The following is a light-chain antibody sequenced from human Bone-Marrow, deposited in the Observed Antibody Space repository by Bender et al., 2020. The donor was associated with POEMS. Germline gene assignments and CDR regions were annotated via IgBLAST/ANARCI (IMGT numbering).Light chain of an antibody. V-gene: IGLV3-25*03. CDR3: QSADSSGTYGV. CDR2: KDS. Sequence: SYELTQPPSVSVSPGQTARITCSGDALTKQYAFWYQQKPGQAPVVVIYKDSERPSGIPERFSGSSSGTTFTLTISGVLAEDEADYYCQSADSSGTYGVFGGGTKLTVL. CDR1: ALTKQY. J-gene: IGLJ2*01.